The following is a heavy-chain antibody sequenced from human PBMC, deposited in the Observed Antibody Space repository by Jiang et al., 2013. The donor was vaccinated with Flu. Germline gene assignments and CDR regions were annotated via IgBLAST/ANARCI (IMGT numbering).Heavy chain of an antibody. CDR3: ARDVAARRGFDV. V-gene: IGHV1-3*01. J-gene: IGHJ3*01. CDR1: GYTFTSNT. CDR2: INPGNGNT. D-gene: IGHD6-6*01. Sequence: SGAEVKKPGASVKISCKASGYTFTSNTMHWVRQAPGQGLEWMGWINPGNGNTKYSQKFQGRVAITRVTSANTAYLELSSLGFEDTAIYYCARDVAARRGFDVWGQGTMVTVAS.